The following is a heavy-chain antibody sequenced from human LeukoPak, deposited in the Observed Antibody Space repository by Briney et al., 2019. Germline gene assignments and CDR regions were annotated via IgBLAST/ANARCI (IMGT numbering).Heavy chain of an antibody. J-gene: IGHJ4*02. V-gene: IGHV4-34*01. CDR3: AREDHDILTGFDY. D-gene: IGHD3-9*01. CDR2: INHSGST. Sequence: PSETLSLTCAVYGGSFSGYYWSWIRQPPGKGLEWIGEINHSGSTNYNPSLKSRVAISVDTSKNQFSLKLSSVTAADTAVYYCAREDHDILTGFDYWGQGTLVTVSS. CDR1: GGSFSGYY.